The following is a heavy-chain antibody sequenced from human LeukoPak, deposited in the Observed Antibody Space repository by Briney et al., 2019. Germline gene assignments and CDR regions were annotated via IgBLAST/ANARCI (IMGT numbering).Heavy chain of an antibody. CDR3: ATLGSYYYYYYYMDV. CDR2: ISSSGSTI. D-gene: IGHD1-26*01. J-gene: IGHJ6*03. V-gene: IGHV3-48*03. CDR1: GFTFSSYE. Sequence: PGGSLRLSCAASGFTFSSYEMNWVRQAPGKGLEWVSYISSSGSTIYYADSVKGRFTISRDNAKNSLYLQMNSLRAEDTAVYYCATLGSYYYYYYYMDVWGKGTTVTISS.